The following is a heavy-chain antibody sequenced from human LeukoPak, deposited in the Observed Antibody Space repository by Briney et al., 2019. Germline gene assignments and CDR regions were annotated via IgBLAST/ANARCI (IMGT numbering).Heavy chain of an antibody. V-gene: IGHV3-48*03. J-gene: IGHJ5*02. CDR1: GFTFSSYE. CDR3: ARDKGYYYDSSGSNWFDP. D-gene: IGHD3-22*01. Sequence: PGGSLRLSCAASGFTFSSYEMNWVRQAPGKGLEWVSYISNSGSTIYYADSVKGRFTISRDNAKNSLYLQMNSLRAEDTAVYYCARDKGYYYDSSGSNWFDPWGQGTLVTVSS. CDR2: ISNSGSTI.